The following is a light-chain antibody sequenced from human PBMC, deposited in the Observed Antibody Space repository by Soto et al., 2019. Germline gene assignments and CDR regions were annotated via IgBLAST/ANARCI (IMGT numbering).Light chain of an antibody. CDR3: QQSGSSPPYT. CDR1: QSVSSSY. Sequence: EIVLTQSPGTLSLSPGERATLSCRASQSVSSSYLAWYQHKPGQAPRRLIYGASSRATGIPDRFSGSGSGTDFTLTISRLEPEDFAVYYCQQSGSSPPYTFGQGTKLEIK. CDR2: GAS. V-gene: IGKV3-20*01. J-gene: IGKJ2*01.